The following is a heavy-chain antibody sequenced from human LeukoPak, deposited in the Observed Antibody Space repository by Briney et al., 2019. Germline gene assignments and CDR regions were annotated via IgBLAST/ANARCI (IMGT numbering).Heavy chain of an antibody. CDR2: ISYDGSNK. D-gene: IGHD6-13*01. V-gene: IGHV3-30*18. Sequence: GRSLRLSCAASGFTFSSYGMHWVRQAPGKGLEWVAVISYDGSNKYYADSVKGRFTISRDNSKNTLYLQMNSMRAEDTAVYYCAKDLGYSSSWYGPGDYMDVWGKGTTVTVSS. J-gene: IGHJ6*03. CDR1: GFTFSSYG. CDR3: AKDLGYSSSWYGPGDYMDV.